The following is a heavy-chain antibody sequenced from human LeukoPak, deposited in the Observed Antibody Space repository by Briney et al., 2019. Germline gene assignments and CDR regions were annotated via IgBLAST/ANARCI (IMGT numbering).Heavy chain of an antibody. J-gene: IGHJ4*02. CDR1: GFSFINYA. Sequence: PGGSLRLSCAASGFSFINYAMSWVRQAPARGPEWLSSMKGGGETFYADSVKGRFTISRDNAKNTLYLQMNSLRADDSGVYYCATGHSYGYDYWGQGVLVTVSS. CDR2: MKGGGET. CDR3: ATGHSYGYDY. V-gene: IGHV3-23*01. D-gene: IGHD5-18*01.